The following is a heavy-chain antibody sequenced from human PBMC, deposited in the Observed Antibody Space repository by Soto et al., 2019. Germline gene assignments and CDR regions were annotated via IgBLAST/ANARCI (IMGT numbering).Heavy chain of an antibody. CDR2: ISGSGGST. J-gene: IGHJ3*02. Sequence: GGSLRLSCAASGFTFSSYAMSWVRQAPGKGLEWVSAISGSGGSTYYADSVKGRFTVSRDNSKNTLYLQMNSLRAEDTAVYYCAKDGRYSGSYFAFDIWGQGTMVTVSS. V-gene: IGHV3-23*01. D-gene: IGHD1-26*01. CDR3: AKDGRYSGSYFAFDI. CDR1: GFTFSSYA.